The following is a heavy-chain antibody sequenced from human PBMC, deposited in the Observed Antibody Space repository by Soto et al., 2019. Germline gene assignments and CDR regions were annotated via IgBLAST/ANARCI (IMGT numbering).Heavy chain of an antibody. D-gene: IGHD3-10*01. V-gene: IGHV4-34*01. CDR3: ASRIIRGSKRDY. Sequence: PSETLSLTCTVSGASISSYYWTWLRQPPGKGLEWIGEINHSGSTNYNPSLKSRVTISVDTSKNQFSLKLSSVTAADTAVYYCASRIIRGSKRDYWGQGTLVTVSS. CDR2: INHSGST. CDR1: GASISSYY. J-gene: IGHJ4*02.